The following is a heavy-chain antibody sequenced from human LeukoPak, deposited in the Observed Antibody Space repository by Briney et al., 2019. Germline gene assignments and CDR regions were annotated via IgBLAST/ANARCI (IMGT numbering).Heavy chain of an antibody. Sequence: PSETLSLTCTVSGGSISGSSYYWGWIRHPPGKGLEWIGSLYYSRSIYYNPSLKSRVTMSADTSKNQFSLNLSSTAAAHTALYYCAMQYYDSTGYYYFDYWDQGTLVTASS. D-gene: IGHD3-22*01. J-gene: IGHJ4*02. CDR2: LYYSRSI. V-gene: IGHV4-39*01. CDR1: GGSISGSSYY. CDR3: AMQYYDSTGYYYFDY.